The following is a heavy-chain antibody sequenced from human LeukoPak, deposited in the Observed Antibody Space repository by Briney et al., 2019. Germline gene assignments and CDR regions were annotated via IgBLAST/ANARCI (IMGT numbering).Heavy chain of an antibody. CDR1: GGSISSGSYY. Sequence: SQTLSLTCTVSGGSISSGSYYWSWIRQPAGKGLEWIGRIYTSGSTNYNPSLKSRVTISVDTSKNQFSLKLSSVTAADTAVYYCAGDWYYYDSSGYRGWAFDIWGQGTMVTVSS. V-gene: IGHV4-61*02. D-gene: IGHD3-22*01. CDR3: AGDWYYYDSSGYRGWAFDI. J-gene: IGHJ3*02. CDR2: IYTSGST.